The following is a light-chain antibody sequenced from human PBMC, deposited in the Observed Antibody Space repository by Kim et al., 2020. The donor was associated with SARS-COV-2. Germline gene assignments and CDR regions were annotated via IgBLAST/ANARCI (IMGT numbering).Light chain of an antibody. CDR1: SSDVGSYNL. J-gene: IGLJ1*01. V-gene: IGLV2-23*02. CDR2: EVS. Sequence: QSITISCTGTSSDVGSYNLVSWYQQHPGKAPKFMIYEVSKRPSGVSNRFSASKSGNTASLTISGLQAEDEADYYCCSYAGSSTLYVFGTGTKVTVL. CDR3: CSYAGSSTLYV.